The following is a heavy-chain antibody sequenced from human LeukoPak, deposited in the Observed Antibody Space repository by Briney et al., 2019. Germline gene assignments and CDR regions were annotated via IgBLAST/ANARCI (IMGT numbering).Heavy chain of an antibody. D-gene: IGHD3-10*01. J-gene: IGHJ4*02. CDR3: ARDGLI. CDR1: GGSISRGDYY. V-gene: IGHV4-31*03. CDR2: IHYSGST. Sequence: SETLSLTCTVSGGSISRGDYYWSWIRQHPGKGLEWIGYIHYSGSTYYNPPLTSRFSISVDTSKNQFSLKLTSVTAADTAVYYCARDGLIRGQGTLVTVSS.